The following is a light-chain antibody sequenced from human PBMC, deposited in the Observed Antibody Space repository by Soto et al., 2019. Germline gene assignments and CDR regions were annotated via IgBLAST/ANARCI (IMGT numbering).Light chain of an antibody. J-gene: IGKJ1*01. CDR2: KAS. V-gene: IGKV1-5*03. CDR3: QHYLRYSGA. CDR1: QSISSW. Sequence: GDRVTITCRASQSISSWLAWYQQKPGQAPKLLIYKASTRKSGVPSRFSGSGSGTECTLNISRLEPEDFAIYYCQHYLRYSGALGQGTKVDIK.